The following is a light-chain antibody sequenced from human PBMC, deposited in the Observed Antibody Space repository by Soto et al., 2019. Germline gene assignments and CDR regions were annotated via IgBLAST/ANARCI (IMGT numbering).Light chain of an antibody. CDR3: FSYTSSGTYV. CDR2: EVS. V-gene: IGLV2-14*01. J-gene: IGLJ1*01. CDR1: SSDVGNYKY. Sequence: QSALTQPASVSGSPGQSITISCTGTSSDVGNYKYVSWYQQHPGKAPKLMIYEVSNRPSGVSNRFSGSKSVNTASLTISGLQAEDETDYYCFSYTSSGTYVFGTGTKLTV.